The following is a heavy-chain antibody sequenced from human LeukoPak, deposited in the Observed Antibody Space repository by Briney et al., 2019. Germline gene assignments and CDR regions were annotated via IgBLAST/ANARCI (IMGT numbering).Heavy chain of an antibody. CDR1: GGSISNYY. J-gene: IGHJ4*02. CDR2: IYYTGST. CDR3: ARNLIPEQLVLNF. Sequence: PSETMSLTCTVSGGSISNYYWNWIRQPPGKGLEWIGYIYYTGSTNYNPSLKSRVTMSVDTSKNQFSLNLKSVTPEDTAVYYCARNLIPEQLVLNFWGQGTLVTVSS. V-gene: IGHV4-59*01. D-gene: IGHD6-13*01.